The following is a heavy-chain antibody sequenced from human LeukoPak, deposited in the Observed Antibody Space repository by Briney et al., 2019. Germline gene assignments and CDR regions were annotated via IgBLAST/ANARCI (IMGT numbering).Heavy chain of an antibody. V-gene: IGHV3-11*01. CDR1: GFTFSDYY. Sequence: PGGSLRLSCAASGFTFSDYYMSWIRQAPGKGLEWVSYISSSGGTIYYADSVKGRFTISRDNAKNTLYLQMDSLKTEDTAVYYCTGNYYGSGSYADFDYWGQGTLVTVSS. D-gene: IGHD3-10*01. CDR3: TGNYYGSGSYADFDY. J-gene: IGHJ4*02. CDR2: ISSSGGTI.